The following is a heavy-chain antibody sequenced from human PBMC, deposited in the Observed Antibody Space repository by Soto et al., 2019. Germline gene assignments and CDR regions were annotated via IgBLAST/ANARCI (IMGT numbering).Heavy chain of an antibody. J-gene: IGHJ4*02. V-gene: IGHV3-74*01. D-gene: IGHD3-22*01. CDR1: GFTFSSYW. CDR3: ARLVLHDYDNSGFWIY. Sequence: PGGSLRLSCAASGFTFSSYWMHWVRQAPGKGLVWVSRINSDGSSTSYADSVKGRFTISRDNAKNTLYLQMNSLRAEDTAVYYCARLVLHDYDNSGFWIYWGQGAPVTVSS. CDR2: INSDGSST.